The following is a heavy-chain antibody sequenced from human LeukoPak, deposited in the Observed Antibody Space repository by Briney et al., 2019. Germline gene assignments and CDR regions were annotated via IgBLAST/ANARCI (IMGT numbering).Heavy chain of an antibody. Sequence: SETLSLTCTVSGGSISSGSYYWSWIRQPAGKGLEWIGRIYTSGSTNYNPSLKSRVTISVDTSKNQFSLKLSSVTAADTAVYYCARWGAGDYRGQGTLVTVSS. CDR3: ARWGAGDY. J-gene: IGHJ4*02. CDR2: IYTSGST. D-gene: IGHD3-16*01. V-gene: IGHV4-61*02. CDR1: GGSISSGSYY.